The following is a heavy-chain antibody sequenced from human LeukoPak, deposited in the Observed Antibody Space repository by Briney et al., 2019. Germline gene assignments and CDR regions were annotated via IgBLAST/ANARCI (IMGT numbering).Heavy chain of an antibody. V-gene: IGHV4-59*01. CDR2: IYYSGST. D-gene: IGHD3-22*01. J-gene: IGHJ4*02. CDR1: GGSISSYY. Sequence: SETLSLTCTVSGGSISSYYWSWIRQPPGKGLEWIGYIYYSGSTNYNPSLKSRVTISVDTSKSQFSLKLSSVTAADTAVYYCARFYYDSSGYYYLDYWGQGTLVTVSS. CDR3: ARFYYDSSGYYYLDY.